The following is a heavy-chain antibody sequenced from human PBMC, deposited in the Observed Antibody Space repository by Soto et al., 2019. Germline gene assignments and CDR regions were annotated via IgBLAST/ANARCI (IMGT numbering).Heavy chain of an antibody. J-gene: IGHJ2*01. CDR3: ARGLTSRYFAL. Sequence: QVQLQQWGAGLLKPSETLSLTCAVYGGSFSGYYWSWIRQPPGKGLEWIGEINHSGSTNYNPSLKSXXTXAXDTATNPFPLQLRSVTAADTAVSYCARGLTSRYFALWGRGTLVPVSS. CDR2: INHSGST. CDR1: GGSFSGYY. V-gene: IGHV4-34*01. D-gene: IGHD2-2*01.